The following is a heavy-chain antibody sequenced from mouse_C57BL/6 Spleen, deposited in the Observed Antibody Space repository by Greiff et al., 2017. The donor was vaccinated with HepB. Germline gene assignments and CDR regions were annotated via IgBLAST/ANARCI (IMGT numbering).Heavy chain of an antibody. J-gene: IGHJ4*01. Sequence: QVQLQQSGAELVRPGASVTLSCKASGYTFTDYEMHWVKQTPVHGLEWIGAIDPETGGTAYNQKFKGKAILTADKSSSTAYMELRSLTSEDSAVYYCTSQYYGSSYAMGYWGQGTSVTVSS. CDR2: IDPETGGT. V-gene: IGHV1-15*01. CDR1: GYTFTDYE. CDR3: TSQYYGSSYAMGY. D-gene: IGHD1-1*01.